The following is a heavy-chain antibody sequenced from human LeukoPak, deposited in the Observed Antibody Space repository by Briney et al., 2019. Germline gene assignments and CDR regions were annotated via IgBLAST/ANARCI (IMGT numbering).Heavy chain of an antibody. Sequence: GGSLRLSCAASGFTFNSYAMNWVRQAPGKGLEWVSTISSSGNNTYYTDSVKGRFTISRDNSKNTMYLQMNSLRAEDTGVYYCAKDSGWIQFIDWGQGTPVTVSS. CDR2: ISSSGNNT. D-gene: IGHD5-24*01. CDR1: GFTFNSYA. CDR3: AKDSGWIQFID. V-gene: IGHV3-23*01. J-gene: IGHJ4*02.